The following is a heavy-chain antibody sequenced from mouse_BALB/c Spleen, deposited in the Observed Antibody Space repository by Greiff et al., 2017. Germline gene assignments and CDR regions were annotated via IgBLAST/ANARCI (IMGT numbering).Heavy chain of an antibody. V-gene: IGHV5-17*02. CDR1: GFTFSSFG. J-gene: IGHJ4*01. CDR3: ARPDYYGSMDY. CDR2: ISSGSSTI. D-gene: IGHD1-1*01. Sequence: EVMLVESGGGLVQPGGSRKLSCAASGFTFSSFGMHWVRQAPEKGLEWVAYISSGSSTIYYADTVKGRFTISRDNPKNTLFLQMTSLRSEDTAMYYCARPDYYGSMDYWGQGTSVTVSS.